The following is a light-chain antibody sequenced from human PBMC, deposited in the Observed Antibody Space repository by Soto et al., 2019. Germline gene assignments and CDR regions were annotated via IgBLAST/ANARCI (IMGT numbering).Light chain of an antibody. V-gene: IGKV3-20*01. CDR3: QQYGSSPMYT. CDR1: QSVSSTY. Sequence: EIVLTQSPGTLSLSPGESATLSCRASQSVSSTYLSWLQQKPGQAPRLLVFGASTRATGTPDRFSGSGSGTHFTLTVSSLEPEDFAVYYCQQYGSSPMYTFGQGTKLEIK. CDR2: GAS. J-gene: IGKJ2*01.